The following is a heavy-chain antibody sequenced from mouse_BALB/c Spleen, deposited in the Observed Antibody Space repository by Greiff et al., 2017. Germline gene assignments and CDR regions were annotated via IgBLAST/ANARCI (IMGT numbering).Heavy chain of an antibody. CDR2: IYPGDGDT. CDR3: ARAHGRYAMDD. Sequence: VQLQQSGAELARPGASVKLSCKASGYTFTSYWMQWVKQRPGQGLEWIGAIYPGDGDTRYTQKFKGKATLTADKSSSTAYMQLISLASEDSAVYYCARAHGRYAMDDWGQGTSVTVSS. J-gene: IGHJ4*01. V-gene: IGHV1-87*01. D-gene: IGHD1-1*02. CDR1: GYTFTSYW.